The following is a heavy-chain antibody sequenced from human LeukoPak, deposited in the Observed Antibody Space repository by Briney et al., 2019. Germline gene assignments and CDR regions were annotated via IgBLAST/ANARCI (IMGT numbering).Heavy chain of an antibody. J-gene: IGHJ3*02. D-gene: IGHD4-17*01. Sequence: GGSLRLSCAASGFTVSSNYMSWVRQAPGKGLEWVSIIYSASSTYYADSEKGRFTISRDNSKNTLYLQMNSLRAEDTAVYYCARVYGSYYAFDIWGQRTLVTVSS. CDR2: IYSASST. CDR3: ARVYGSYYAFDI. CDR1: GFTVSSNY. V-gene: IGHV3-66*02.